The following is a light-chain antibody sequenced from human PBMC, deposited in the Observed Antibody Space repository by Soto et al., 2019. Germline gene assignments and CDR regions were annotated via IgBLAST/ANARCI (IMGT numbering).Light chain of an antibody. V-gene: IGKV1-5*03. CDR3: QQYDSYPWT. CDR1: QSISSW. CDR2: KAS. Sequence: DIQMTQSPSTLSASVGDRVTIACRASQSISSWLAWYQQKPVKDPNLLIYKASSLESGVPSRFSGSGSGTEFTLTISSLQPDDFATYYCQQYDSYPWTFGQGTKVESK. J-gene: IGKJ1*01.